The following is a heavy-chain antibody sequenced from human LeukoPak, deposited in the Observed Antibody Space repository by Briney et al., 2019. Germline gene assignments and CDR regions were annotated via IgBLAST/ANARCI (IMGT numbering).Heavy chain of an antibody. V-gene: IGHV4-34*01. CDR2: INHSGST. CDR1: GGSFSGYY. D-gene: IGHD3-9*01. J-gene: IGHJ5*02. Sequence: SSETLSLTCGVYGGSFSGYYWSWIRQPPGKGLEWIGEINHSGSTNYNPSLKSRVTISVDTSKNQFSLKLSSVTAADTAVYYCARGGLRYFLSNWFDPWGQGTLVTVSS. CDR3: ARGGLRYFLSNWFDP.